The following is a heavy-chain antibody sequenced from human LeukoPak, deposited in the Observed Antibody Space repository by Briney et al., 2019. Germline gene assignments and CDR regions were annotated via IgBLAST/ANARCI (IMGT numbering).Heavy chain of an antibody. Sequence: GGSLRLSCAASGFTFSSYAMSWVRQAPGKGLEWVSAISGSGGSTYYADSVKGRFTISRDNSKNTLYLQMNSLKSEDTAVYYCVTEVSGSFPTWGQGTLVTVSS. V-gene: IGHV3-23*01. CDR3: VTEVSGSFPT. CDR1: GFTFSSYA. J-gene: IGHJ4*02. D-gene: IGHD1-26*01. CDR2: ISGSGGST.